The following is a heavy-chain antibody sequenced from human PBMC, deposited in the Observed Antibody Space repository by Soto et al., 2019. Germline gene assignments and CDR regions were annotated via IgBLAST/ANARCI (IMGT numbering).Heavy chain of an antibody. V-gene: IGHV3-48*02. CDR2: ISSSSSTI. CDR1: GFTFSSYS. CDR3: ARELLMGATIACYYGMDV. D-gene: IGHD1-26*01. J-gene: IGHJ6*02. Sequence: GGSLRLSCAASGFTFSSYSMNWVRQAPGKGLEWVSYISSSSSTIYYADSVKGRFTISRDNAKNSLYLQMNSLRDEDTAVYYCARELLMGATIACYYGMDVWGQGTTVTVSS.